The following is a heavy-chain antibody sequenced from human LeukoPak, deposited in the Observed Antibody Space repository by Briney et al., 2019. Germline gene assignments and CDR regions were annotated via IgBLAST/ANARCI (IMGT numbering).Heavy chain of an antibody. V-gene: IGHV3-30*04. Sequence: GRSPRLSCAASGFTFSNYAMRWVRQAPGKGLEWVAIIKYDGSNEYYGDSVKGRFTISRDNSKNTLYLQMNSLRAEDTAVYYCARGGPQYGGYVHYWGQGTLVTVSS. CDR3: ARGGPQYGGYVHY. D-gene: IGHD4/OR15-4a*01. CDR1: GFTFSNYA. CDR2: IKYDGSNE. J-gene: IGHJ4*02.